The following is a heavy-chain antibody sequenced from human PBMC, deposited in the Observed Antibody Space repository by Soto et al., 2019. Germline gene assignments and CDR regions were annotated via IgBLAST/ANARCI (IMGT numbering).Heavy chain of an antibody. J-gene: IGHJ4*02. Sequence: SETLSLTCTVSGGSISSGGYYWSWIRQHPGKGLEWIGYIYYSGSTYYNPSLKSRVTISVDTSKNQFSLKLSSVTAADTAVYYCARGSMITFDWLPLAYDYWGQGTLVTVSS. D-gene: IGHD3-16*01. CDR1: GGSISSGGYY. CDR2: IYYSGST. V-gene: IGHV4-31*03. CDR3: ARGSMITFDWLPLAYDY.